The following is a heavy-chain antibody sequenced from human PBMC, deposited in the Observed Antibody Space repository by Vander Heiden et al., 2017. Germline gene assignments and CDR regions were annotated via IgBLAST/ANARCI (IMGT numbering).Heavy chain of an antibody. D-gene: IGHD3-22*01. CDR1: GFTFSSYG. CDR3: AKDQKDYYDSSGRGSFDY. CDR2: ISYDGSNK. V-gene: IGHV3-30*18. Sequence: QVQLVESGGGVVQPGRSLRLSCAASGFTFSSYGMHWVRQAPGKGLEWVAVISYDGSNKYYADSVKGRFTISRDNSKNTLYLQMNSLRAEDTAVYYCAKDQKDYYDSSGRGSFDYWGQGTLVTVSS. J-gene: IGHJ4*02.